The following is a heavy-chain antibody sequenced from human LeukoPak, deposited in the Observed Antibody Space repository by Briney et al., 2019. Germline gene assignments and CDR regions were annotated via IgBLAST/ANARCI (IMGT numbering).Heavy chain of an antibody. D-gene: IGHD6-19*01. J-gene: IGHJ5*02. Sequence: SETLSLSCTVSGGSISSYYWSWIRQPPGKGLEWIGYIYYSGSTNYNPSLKSRVTISVDTSKNQFSLKLSSVTAADTAVYYCARGSGSGWYKGLYWFDPWGQGTLVTVSS. CDR1: GGSISSYY. V-gene: IGHV4-59*12. CDR3: ARGSGSGWYKGLYWFDP. CDR2: IYYSGST.